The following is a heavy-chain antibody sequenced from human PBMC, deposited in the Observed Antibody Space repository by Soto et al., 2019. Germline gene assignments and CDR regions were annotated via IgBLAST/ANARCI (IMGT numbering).Heavy chain of an antibody. CDR1: GGSISTVDYW. D-gene: IGHD7-27*01. CDR3: ARAPSGDKVDS. J-gene: IGHJ4*02. V-gene: IGHV4-30-4*01. CDR2: IYDGGRT. Sequence: QVQLQESGPGLVKPSQTLSLTCTVSGGSISTVDYWWSWIRQSPDMGLEWIGHIYDGGRTYNNPSLASQVTMSVDTSNSPRSLTLRSVSAADTAVYYCARAPSGDKVDSWGQGTLVPVSS.